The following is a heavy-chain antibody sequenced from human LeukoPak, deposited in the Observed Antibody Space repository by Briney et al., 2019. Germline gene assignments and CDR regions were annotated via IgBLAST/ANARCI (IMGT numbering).Heavy chain of an antibody. J-gene: IGHJ4*02. D-gene: IGHD3-10*01. CDR2: ISYDGSNK. CDR1: GFTFSSYA. CDR3: ARAMVRGVITPYYFDY. Sequence: GGSLRLSCAASGFTFSSYAMHWVRQAPGKGLEWVAVISYDGSNKYYADSVKGRFTISRDNSKNTPYLQMNSLRAEDTAVYYCARAMVRGVITPYYFDYWGQGTLVTVSS. V-gene: IGHV3-30-3*01.